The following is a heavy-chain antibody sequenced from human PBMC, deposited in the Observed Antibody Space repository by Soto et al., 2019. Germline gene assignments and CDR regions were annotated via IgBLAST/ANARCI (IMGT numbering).Heavy chain of an antibody. CDR1: GFSFRKHG. CDR2: IRVSGGST. CDR3: ARAGQRYYFDF. J-gene: IGHJ4*02. D-gene: IGHD3-16*01. V-gene: IGHV3-23*01. Sequence: LRLSSEASGFSFRKHGMSWVRQAPGKGPEWLAIIRVSGGSTYYADSGKGQFTISRDNAENTRSLQMNSLRADDTAIYYCARAGQRYYFDFWGQGTLVTVSS.